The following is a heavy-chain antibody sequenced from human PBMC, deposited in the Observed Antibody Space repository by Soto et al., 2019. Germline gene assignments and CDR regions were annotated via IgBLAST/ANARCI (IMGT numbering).Heavy chain of an antibody. D-gene: IGHD6-19*01. Sequence: QDRLVQSGVEVKKPGASVRVSCKASGYSFTNYGITWVRQAPGQGFEWMGWIIAYNGNTNYAQKFQGRVTLTTDASTSTAYLELRSLRSDDTAVYYCARDRGVAPPVAGNTHYYYYMDVWGKGTTVTVSS. CDR3: ARDRGVAPPVAGNTHYYYYMDV. V-gene: IGHV1-18*01. J-gene: IGHJ6*03. CDR2: IIAYNGNT. CDR1: GYSFTNYG.